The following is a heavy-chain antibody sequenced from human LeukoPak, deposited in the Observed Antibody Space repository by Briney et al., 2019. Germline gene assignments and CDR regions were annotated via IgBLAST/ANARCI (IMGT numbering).Heavy chain of an antibody. CDR3: ARGSRRGYTRTYGMDV. CDR1: GGSISSYY. J-gene: IGHJ6*02. CDR2: IYTSGSS. Sequence: PSETLSLTCTVSGGSISSYYWSWIRQPAGKGLEWIGRIYTSGSSNYNPSLKSRVTISVDTSKNQFSLKLSSVTAADTAVYYCARGSRRGYTRTYGMDVWGQGTTVTVSS. V-gene: IGHV4-4*07. D-gene: IGHD5-12*01.